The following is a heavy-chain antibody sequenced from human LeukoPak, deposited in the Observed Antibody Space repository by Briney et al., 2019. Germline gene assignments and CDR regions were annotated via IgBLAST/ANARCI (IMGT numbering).Heavy chain of an antibody. CDR2: IYYSGNT. J-gene: IGHJ4*02. CDR3: ARGIEGIAVAGDY. D-gene: IGHD6-19*01. V-gene: IGHV4-59*01. Sequence: SETLSLTCTVSGGSISSYYWSWIRQPPGKGLEWIGYIYYSGNTNYNPSLKSRVTISVDTSKNQFSLKLSSVTAADTAVYYCARGIEGIAVAGDYWGQGTLVTVSS. CDR1: GGSISSYY.